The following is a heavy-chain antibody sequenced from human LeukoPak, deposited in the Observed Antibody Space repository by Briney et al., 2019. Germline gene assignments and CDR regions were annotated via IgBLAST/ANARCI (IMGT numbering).Heavy chain of an antibody. CDR3: ARDLDIVVVATISLHYGLDV. CDR2: ISPYNGNT. V-gene: IGHV1-18*01. CDR1: GYTFTNYG. D-gene: IGHD2-2*01. Sequence: EASVKVSCKASGYTFTNYGISWVRQAPGQGLEWMGWISPYNGNTNYAQKLQGRVTMTTDTSTTTAYMELRSLRSDDTAVYYCARDLDIVVVATISLHYGLDVWGQGTTVIVSS. J-gene: IGHJ6*02.